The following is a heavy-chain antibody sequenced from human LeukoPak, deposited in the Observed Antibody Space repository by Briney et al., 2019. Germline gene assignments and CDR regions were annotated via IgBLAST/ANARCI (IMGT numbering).Heavy chain of an antibody. CDR2: ISAYNGNT. J-gene: IGHJ3*02. CDR3: ARGRCSGGSCYLRGGAFDI. V-gene: IGHV1-18*01. D-gene: IGHD2-15*01. Sequence: PGGSLRLSCAASGFTFTSYGISWVRQAPGQGLEWMGWISAYNGNTNYAQKLQGRVTMTRDMSTSTVYMELSSLRSEDTAVYYCARGRCSGGSCYLRGGAFDIWGQGTMVTVSS. CDR1: GFTFTSYG.